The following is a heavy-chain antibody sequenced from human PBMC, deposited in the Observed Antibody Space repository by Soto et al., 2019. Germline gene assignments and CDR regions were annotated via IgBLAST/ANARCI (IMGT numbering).Heavy chain of an antibody. D-gene: IGHD6-13*01. CDR3: ARDDEAAAALYYYYGMDV. J-gene: IGHJ6*02. CDR1: ADTFTSYY. CDR2: INPNGGGT. V-gene: IGHV1-2*02. Sequence: ASVKVSCKAPADTFTSYYIHWVRQAPGHGLEWMGIINPNGGGTNYAQKFQGRVTMTRDTSISTAYMELSRLRSDDTAVYYCARDDEAAAALYYYYGMDVWGQGTTVTVPS.